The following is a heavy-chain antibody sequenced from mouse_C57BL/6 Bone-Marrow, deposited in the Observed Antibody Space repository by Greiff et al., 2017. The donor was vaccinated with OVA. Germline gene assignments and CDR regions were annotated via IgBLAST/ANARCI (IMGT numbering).Heavy chain of an antibody. J-gene: IGHJ3*02. D-gene: IGHD1-1*01. Sequence: VKLVESGAELARPGASVKLSCKASGYTFTSYGISWVKQRTGQGLEWIGEIYPRSGNTYYNEKFKGKATLTADKSSSTAYMELRSLTSEDSAVYFCARRKGITTVVAPGYWGQGTLVTVSA. CDR1: GYTFTSYG. CDR2: IYPRSGNT. V-gene: IGHV1-81*01. CDR3: ARRKGITTVVAPGY.